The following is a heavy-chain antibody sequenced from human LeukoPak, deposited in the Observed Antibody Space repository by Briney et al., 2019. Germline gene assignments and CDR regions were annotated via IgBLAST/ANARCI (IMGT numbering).Heavy chain of an antibody. CDR3: ARDRKQWLALDY. V-gene: IGHV3-11*01. CDR1: GFPFSGYY. D-gene: IGHD6-19*01. CDR2: ISSSGSTI. Sequence: GSLRLSCAASGFPFSGYYMSWLRQAPGKGLEWVSYISSSGSTIYYADSVRGRFTISRDNAKNSLYLQMNNLRAEDTAVYYCARDRKQWLALDYWGQGTLVTVSS. J-gene: IGHJ4*02.